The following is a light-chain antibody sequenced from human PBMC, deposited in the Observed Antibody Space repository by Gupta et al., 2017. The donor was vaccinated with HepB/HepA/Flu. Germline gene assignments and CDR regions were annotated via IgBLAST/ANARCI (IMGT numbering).Light chain of an antibody. V-gene: IGLV2-14*03. CDR1: SNDVGGYNY. CDR2: DVS. CDR3: SSYTSSNTLPYV. Sequence: QSALTQPASVSGSPGQSITISCTGTSNDVGGYNYVSWYQQHPGKAPKLMIYDVSNRPSGGSNRFSGSKSGNTASLTISGLQAEDEADYYCSSYTSSNTLPYVFGTGTKVTVL. J-gene: IGLJ1*01.